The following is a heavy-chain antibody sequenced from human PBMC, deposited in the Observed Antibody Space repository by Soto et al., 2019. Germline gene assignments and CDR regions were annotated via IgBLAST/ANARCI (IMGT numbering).Heavy chain of an antibody. D-gene: IGHD1-26*01. CDR2: IYYSGST. V-gene: IGHV4-59*01. CDR1: GGSISSYY. Sequence: SETLSLTCTVSGGSISSYYWSWIRQPPGKGLEWIGYIYYSGSTNYNPSLKSRVTISVDTSKNQFSLKLSSVTAADTAVYYCASGNGSYRYYYYYYGMDVWGQGTTVTVSS. CDR3: ASGNGSYRYYYYYYGMDV. J-gene: IGHJ6*02.